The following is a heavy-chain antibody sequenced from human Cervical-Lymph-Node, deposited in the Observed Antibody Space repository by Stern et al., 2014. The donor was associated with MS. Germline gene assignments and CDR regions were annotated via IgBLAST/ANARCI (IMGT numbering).Heavy chain of an antibody. CDR2: ISWNSDKI. D-gene: IGHD6-13*01. V-gene: IGHV3-9*01. CDR3: AKDRTSSSWGVDY. J-gene: IGHJ4*02. Sequence: EVQLVESGGGLVQPGRSLRLSCAGSGFNFDDYGMHLVRQAPGKGLEWVSGISWNSDKIVYAESVKGRFTISRDNDKDSLYLQMDSLRVEDTALYYCAKDRTSSSWGVDYWGQGSLVTVSS. CDR1: GFNFDDYG.